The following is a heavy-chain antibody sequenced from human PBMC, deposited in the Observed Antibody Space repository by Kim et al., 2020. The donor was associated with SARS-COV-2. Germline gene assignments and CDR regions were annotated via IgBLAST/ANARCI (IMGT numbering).Heavy chain of an antibody. CDR1: GGTFSSYA. Sequence: SVKVSCKASGGTFSSYAISWVRQAPGQGLEWMGRIIPMFGIANYAQKFQGRVTITADKSTSTAYMELSSLRSEDTAVYYCARAPPPRNTSGRSPSSHYY. J-gene: IGHJ6*01. CDR3: ARAPPPRNTSGRSPSSHYY. CDR2: IIPMFGIA. D-gene: IGHD6-19*01. V-gene: IGHV1-69*04.